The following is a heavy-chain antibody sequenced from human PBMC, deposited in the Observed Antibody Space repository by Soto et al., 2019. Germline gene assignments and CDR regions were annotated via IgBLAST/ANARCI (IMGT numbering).Heavy chain of an antibody. V-gene: IGHV4-31*03. Sequence: QVQLQESGPGLVKPSQTLSLSCNVYCVSVSSGDYYWSWIRQHAGGGLEWIGYIDRSGSTYYKPSLRGRVIMSVDTSTNQIYLRLLSVTAADKAMYYCARASGGNSKNYYGLDVWGHGTTVNVSS. CDR2: IDRSGST. D-gene: IGHD1-1*01. CDR1: CVSVSSGDYY. CDR3: ARASGGNSKNYYGLDV. J-gene: IGHJ6*02.